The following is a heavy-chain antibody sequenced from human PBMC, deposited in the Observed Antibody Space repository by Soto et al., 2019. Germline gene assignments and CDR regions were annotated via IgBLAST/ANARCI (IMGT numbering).Heavy chain of an antibody. CDR2: ISAYNGNT. D-gene: IGHD2-8*01. Sequence: ASVKVSCKASGYTFTSYGISWVRQAPGQGLEWMGWISAYNGNTNYAQKLQGRVTMTTDTSTSTAYMELRSLRSDDTAVYYCARDPVRYCTNGVCYMTYWDWLDHWGQGTLVTVSS. CDR1: GYTFTSYG. J-gene: IGHJ5*02. V-gene: IGHV1-18*01. CDR3: ARDPVRYCTNGVCYMTYWDWLDH.